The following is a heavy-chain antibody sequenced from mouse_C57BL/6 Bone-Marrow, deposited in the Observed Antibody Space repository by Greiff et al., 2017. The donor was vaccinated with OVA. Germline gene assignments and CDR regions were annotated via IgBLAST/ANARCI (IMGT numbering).Heavy chain of an antibody. CDR2: LDPETGGT. V-gene: IGHV1-15*01. D-gene: IGHD1-1*01. CDR3: TRSRSYYGSSPYWYFDV. Sequence: QVQLQQSGAELVRPGASVTLSCKASGYTFTDYEMHWVKQTPVHGLAWIGALDPETGGTASNQKFKGKAILTADKSSSTAYMELRSLTSEDSAVYYCTRSRSYYGSSPYWYFDVWGTGTTVTVSS. J-gene: IGHJ1*03. CDR1: GYTFTDYE.